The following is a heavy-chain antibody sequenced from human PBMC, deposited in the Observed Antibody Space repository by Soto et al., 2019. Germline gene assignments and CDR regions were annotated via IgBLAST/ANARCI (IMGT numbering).Heavy chain of an antibody. Sequence: PSETLSLTCNVSGGSITSSEYSWNWIRQAPGKGLEWIGFIYHTGTLYYNPSLKSRVTISLDRSENLFSLKLSSVTAADTAVYFCDRDHYSSSSPNYLVYWGHGTLVTVYS. CDR1: GGSITSSEYS. CDR2: IYHTGTL. J-gene: IGHJ4*01. V-gene: IGHV4-30-2*01. D-gene: IGHD6-6*01. CDR3: DRDHYSSSSPNYLVY.